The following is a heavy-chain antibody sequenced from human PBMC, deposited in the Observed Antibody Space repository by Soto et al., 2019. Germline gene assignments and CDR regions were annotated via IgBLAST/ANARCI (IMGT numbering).Heavy chain of an antibody. CDR2: ISGSGGST. Sequence: EVQLLESGGGLVQPGGSLRLSCAASGFTFSSYAMSWVRQAPGKGLEWVSAISGSGGSTYYADSVKGRFTISRDKSKNTLYLQMNSLRAEDTAVYYCAKDRALSPYYYYYDMDVWGQGTTVTVSS. V-gene: IGHV3-23*01. CDR3: AKDRALSPYYYYYDMDV. J-gene: IGHJ6*02. D-gene: IGHD3-16*02. CDR1: GFTFSSYA.